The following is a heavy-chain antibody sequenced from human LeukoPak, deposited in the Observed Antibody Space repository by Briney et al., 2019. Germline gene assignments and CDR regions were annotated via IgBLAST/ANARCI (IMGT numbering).Heavy chain of an antibody. J-gene: IGHJ4*02. V-gene: IGHV3-7*01. CDR3: ARALTMIVVAFDY. CDR2: IKQDGSEK. D-gene: IGHD3-22*01. CDR1: GFTFSSYW. Sequence: PGGSLRLSCAAPGFTFSSYWMSWVRQAPGKGLEWVANIKQDGSEKYYVDSVKGRFTISRDNAKNSLYLRMNSLRAEDTAVYYCARALTMIVVAFDYWGQGTLVTVSS.